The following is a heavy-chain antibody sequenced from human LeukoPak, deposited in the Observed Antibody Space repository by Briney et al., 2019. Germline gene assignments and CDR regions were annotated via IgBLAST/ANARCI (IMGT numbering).Heavy chain of an antibody. CDR1: GYTFAAYY. CDR3: AREENCGGGSCYYY. D-gene: IGHD2-15*01. Sequence: GASVKVSCKASGYTFAAYYMHWVRQAPGQGLEWMGRINPNSGGTNYAQKFQGRVTMTRDTSISTAYMELSRLTSDDTAVYYCAREENCGGGSCYYYWGQGTLVTVSS. J-gene: IGHJ4*02. V-gene: IGHV1-2*06. CDR2: INPNSGGT.